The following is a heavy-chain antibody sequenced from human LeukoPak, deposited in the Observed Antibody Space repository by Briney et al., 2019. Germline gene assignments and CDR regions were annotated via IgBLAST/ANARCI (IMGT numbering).Heavy chain of an antibody. Sequence: SETLSRTCTVSGGSISSYYWSWLRQPPGKGLEWIGDIYYSGSTNYNPSLKSRVTISVDTSKNQFSLKLSSVTAADPAVYYCARLYSSSFPLYWGQGTLVTVSS. CDR2: IYYSGST. D-gene: IGHD6-6*01. J-gene: IGHJ4*02. V-gene: IGHV4-59*08. CDR3: ARLYSSSFPLY. CDR1: GGSISSYY.